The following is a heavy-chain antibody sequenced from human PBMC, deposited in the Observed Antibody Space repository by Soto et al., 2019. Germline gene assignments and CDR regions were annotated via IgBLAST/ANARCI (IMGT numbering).Heavy chain of an antibody. Sequence: SETLSLTCTVSGGSISSGGYYWSWIRQHPGKGLEWIGYIYYSGSTYYNPSLKSRVTISVDTSKNQFSLKLSSVTAADTAVYYCARGRYYGSGSPNWFDPWGQGTLVTSPQ. V-gene: IGHV4-31*03. CDR3: ARGRYYGSGSPNWFDP. D-gene: IGHD3-10*01. CDR1: GGSISSGGYY. J-gene: IGHJ5*02. CDR2: IYYSGST.